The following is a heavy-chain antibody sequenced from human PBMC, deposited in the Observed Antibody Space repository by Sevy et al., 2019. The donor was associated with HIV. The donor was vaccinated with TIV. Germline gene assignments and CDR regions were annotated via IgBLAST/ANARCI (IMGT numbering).Heavy chain of an antibody. CDR1: GDTFTNNY. CDR2: VDPSAGNT. J-gene: IGHJ4*02. CDR3: VRADPDQHFDS. Sequence: ASVKVSCKACGDTFTNNYIHWVRQAPGQGLEWMGMVDPSAGNTTYAQKFQGRVTMTRDTSTSILYMDLGSLRSEDTAVYYCVRADPDQHFDSWGQGTLVTVSS. V-gene: IGHV1-46*01.